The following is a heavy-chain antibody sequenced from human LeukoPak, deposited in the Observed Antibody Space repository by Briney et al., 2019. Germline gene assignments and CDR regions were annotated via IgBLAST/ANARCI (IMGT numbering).Heavy chain of an antibody. CDR2: ISAYNGNT. CDR1: GYTFTSYS. CDR3: ARDRRYYYDSSGYSTFDY. V-gene: IGHV1-18*01. J-gene: IGHJ4*02. Sequence: ASVKVSCKASGYTFTSYSISWVRQAPGQGLEWMGWISAYNGNTNYAQKLQGRVTMTTDTSTSTAYMELRSLRSDDTAVYYCARDRRYYYDSSGYSTFDYWGQGTLVTVSS. D-gene: IGHD3-22*01.